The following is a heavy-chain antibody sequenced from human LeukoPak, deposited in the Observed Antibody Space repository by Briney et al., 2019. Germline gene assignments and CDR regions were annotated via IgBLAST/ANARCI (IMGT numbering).Heavy chain of an antibody. Sequence: SGRSLRLSCAASGFTFSSYGMHWVRQAPGKGLEWVAVISYDGSNKYYADSVKGRFTISRDNSKNTLYLQMNSLRAEDTAVYYCAKDTCSGGSCYPDYCYYGMDVWGQGTTVTVSS. V-gene: IGHV3-30*18. CDR2: ISYDGSNK. CDR1: GFTFSSYG. D-gene: IGHD2-15*01. J-gene: IGHJ6*02. CDR3: AKDTCSGGSCYPDYCYYGMDV.